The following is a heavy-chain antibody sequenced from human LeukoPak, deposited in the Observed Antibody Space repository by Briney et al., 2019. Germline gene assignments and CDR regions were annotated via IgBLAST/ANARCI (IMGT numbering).Heavy chain of an antibody. CDR2: IYYSGST. V-gene: IGHV4-59*12. D-gene: IGHD2-21*01. Sequence: SETLSLTCTVSGGSISSYYWSWIRQPPGKGLEWIGYIYYSGSTNYNPSLKSRVTISVDASKNQFSLKLSSVTAADTAVYYCARDDFVGAIDYWGQGTLVTVSS. CDR1: GGSISSYY. J-gene: IGHJ4*02. CDR3: ARDDFVGAIDY.